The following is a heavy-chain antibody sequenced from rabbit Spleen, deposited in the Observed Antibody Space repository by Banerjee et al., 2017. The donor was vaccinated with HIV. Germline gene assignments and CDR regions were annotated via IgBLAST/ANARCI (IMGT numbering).Heavy chain of an antibody. CDR1: GVSLNDKDV. D-gene: IGHD6-1*01. J-gene: IGHJ4*01. CDR2: INIATGKS. V-gene: IGHV1S45*01. Sequence: QQRLVESGGGLVKPGASLTLTCKASGVSLNDKDVMCWVRQAPGKGLEWIACINIATGKSVYASWAKGRFTISKTSSTTVTLQMTSLTAADTATYFCARSYSGNGYVHDLWGPGTLVTVS. CDR3: ARSYSGNGYVHDL.